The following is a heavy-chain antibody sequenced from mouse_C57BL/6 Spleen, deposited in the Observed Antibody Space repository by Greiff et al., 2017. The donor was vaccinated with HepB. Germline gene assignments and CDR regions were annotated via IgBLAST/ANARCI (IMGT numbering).Heavy chain of an antibody. CDR1: GFTFSSYA. V-gene: IGHV5-4*01. J-gene: IGHJ2*01. Sequence: EVKLMESGGGLVKPGGSLKLSCAASGFTFSSYAMSWVRQTPEKRLEWVATISDGGSYTYYPDNVKGRFTISRDNAKNNLYLQMSHLKSKDTAMYYCARDTNWDPYYFDYWGQGTTLTVSS. D-gene: IGHD4-1*01. CDR2: ISDGGSYT. CDR3: ARDTNWDPYYFDY.